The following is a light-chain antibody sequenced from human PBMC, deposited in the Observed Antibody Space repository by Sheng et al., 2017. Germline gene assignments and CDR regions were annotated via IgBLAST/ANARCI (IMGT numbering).Light chain of an antibody. CDR3: CSYAGSRTFV. CDR2: EVN. Sequence: QSALTQPASVSGSPGQSITISCIGSSGDVGTYNLVSWYQHHPGKAPKLMISEVNKRPSGVSDRFSGSKSGNAASLTISGLQAEDEADYYCCSYAGSRTFVFGTGTKVTVL. V-gene: IGLV2-23*02. CDR1: SGDVGTYNL. J-gene: IGLJ1*01.